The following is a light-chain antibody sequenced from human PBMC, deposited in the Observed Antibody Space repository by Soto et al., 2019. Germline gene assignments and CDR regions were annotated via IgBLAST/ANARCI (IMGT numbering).Light chain of an antibody. CDR1: EDISNY. CDR3: QRYDTLSFT. V-gene: IGKV1-33*01. CDR2: DAS. Sequence: DIQMTQSPSSLSASVGDRVTITCQASEDISNYLNWYQQKLGKAPKLQIYDASNLEPGVPSRFSGSGSGTEFIFTISSLQPEDIATYYCQRYDTLSFTFGPGTKVDIK. J-gene: IGKJ3*01.